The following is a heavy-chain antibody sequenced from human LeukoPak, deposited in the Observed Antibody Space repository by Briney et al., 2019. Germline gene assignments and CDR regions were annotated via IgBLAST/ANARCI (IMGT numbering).Heavy chain of an antibody. D-gene: IGHD6-19*01. J-gene: IGHJ6*03. V-gene: IGHV3-53*01. Sequence: GVSLRLSCAGSGFTVRSNYMTWVRQAPGKALEWVSIMYSSGSTYYADSVRGRFTISRDNSKNTLYLQMHSMRAEDTVVYYCARGSGLTGYMDVWGKGTTVIVSS. CDR3: ARGSGLTGYMDV. CDR1: GFTVRSNY. CDR2: MYSSGST.